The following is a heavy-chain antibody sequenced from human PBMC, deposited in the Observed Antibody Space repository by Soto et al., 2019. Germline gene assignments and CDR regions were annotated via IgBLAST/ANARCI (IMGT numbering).Heavy chain of an antibody. CDR1: GGSISSRNW. V-gene: IGHV4-4*02. CDR2: IYHSGST. D-gene: IGHD2-2*03. CDR3: AREGNLGRWIQPLDS. J-gene: IGHJ4*02. Sequence: SETLSLTCAVSGGSISSRNWWSWVRQPSGKGLEWIGEIYHSGSTNYNPSLKSRVTISVDKSKNQFSLKLSSVTAADTAVYFCAREGNLGRWIQPLDSWGQGTLVTVSS.